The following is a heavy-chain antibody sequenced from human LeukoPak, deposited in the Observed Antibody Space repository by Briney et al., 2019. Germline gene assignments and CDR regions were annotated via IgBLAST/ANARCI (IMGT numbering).Heavy chain of an antibody. J-gene: IGHJ6*03. Sequence: PSETLSLTCAVYGGSFSGYYWSWIRQPPATGLEWIGEINHSGSTNYNPSLNSRVTISVDTSKNQFSLKLSSVTAADTAVYYCASEPLREKGYYYYMDVWGKGTTVTVSS. V-gene: IGHV4-34*01. CDR1: GGSFSGYY. CDR2: INHSGST. CDR3: ASEPLREKGYYYYMDV.